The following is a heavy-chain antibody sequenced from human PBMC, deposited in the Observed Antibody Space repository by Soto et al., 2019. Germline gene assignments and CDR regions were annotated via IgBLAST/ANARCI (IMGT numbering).Heavy chain of an antibody. CDR2: IHSSGGT. CDR3: GRLAEAATGHTDFDF. CDR1: GASIKSRNYF. Sequence: SETLSLTCTVSGASIKSRNYFWGWIRQPPGKGLEFVGSIHSSGGTYYNPSLKSRVTVSVDLSNSHFSLSLKSLTATDAAVYYCGRLAEAATGHTDFDFWGQGTLVTVSS. J-gene: IGHJ4*02. D-gene: IGHD2-15*01. V-gene: IGHV4-39*02.